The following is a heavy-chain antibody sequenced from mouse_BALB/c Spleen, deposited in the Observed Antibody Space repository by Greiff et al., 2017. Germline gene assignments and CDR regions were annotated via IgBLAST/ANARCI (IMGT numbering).Heavy chain of an antibody. D-gene: IGHD1-1*01. CDR1: GFTFSSFG. CDR3: ARSVGNYYGSSYYYAMDY. J-gene: IGHJ4*01. CDR2: ISSGSSTI. V-gene: IGHV5-17*02. Sequence: DVHLVESGGGLVQPGGSRKLSCAASGFTFSSFGMHWVRQAPEKGLEWVAYISSGSSTIYYADTVKGRFTISRDNPKNTLFLQMTSLRSEDTAMYYCARSVGNYYGSSYYYAMDYWGQGTSVTVSS.